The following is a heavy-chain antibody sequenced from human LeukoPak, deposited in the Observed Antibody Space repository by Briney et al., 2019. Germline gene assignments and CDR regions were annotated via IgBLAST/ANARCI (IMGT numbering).Heavy chain of an antibody. CDR2: ISGNGYIT. D-gene: IGHD2-21*01. Sequence: PGGSLRLSCAASGFTYSSYGMSWVRQAPGKGLEWVSVISGNGYITYYAGSVKGRFTISRDNSKNTLSLQMNSLRAEDTAVYYCAKGYCGGDCPFDYWGQGTLVTVSS. J-gene: IGHJ4*02. CDR3: AKGYCGGDCPFDY. CDR1: GFTYSSYG. V-gene: IGHV3-23*01.